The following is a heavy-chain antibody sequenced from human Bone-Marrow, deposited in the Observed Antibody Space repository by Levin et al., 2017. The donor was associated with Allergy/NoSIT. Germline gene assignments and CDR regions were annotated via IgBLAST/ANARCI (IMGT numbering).Heavy chain of an antibody. V-gene: IGHV3-7*01. CDR1: GFTFNSYW. CDR3: ARDSSGWGLDY. J-gene: IGHJ4*02. D-gene: IGHD6-19*01. Sequence: GESLKISCAASGFTFNSYWMIWVRQAPGKGLEWVASIRKDGSKTSYVDSVKGRFTISRDNGKNSLFLQMNSLRVEDTAVYYCARDSSGWGLDYWGQGTLVTVSS. CDR2: IRKDGSKT.